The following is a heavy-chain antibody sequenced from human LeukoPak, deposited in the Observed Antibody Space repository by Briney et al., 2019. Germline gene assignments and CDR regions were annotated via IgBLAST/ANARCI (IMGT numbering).Heavy chain of an antibody. Sequence: GRSLRLSCAASGFTFSSYAMHWVRQAPGKGLEWVAVISYDGSNKYYADSVKGRFTISRDNSKNTLYLQMNSLRAEDTAVYYCARPYCSGGSCWGYFQHWGQGTQVTVSS. CDR2: ISYDGSNK. V-gene: IGHV3-30*04. J-gene: IGHJ1*01. CDR3: ARPYCSGGSCWGYFQH. D-gene: IGHD2-15*01. CDR1: GFTFSSYA.